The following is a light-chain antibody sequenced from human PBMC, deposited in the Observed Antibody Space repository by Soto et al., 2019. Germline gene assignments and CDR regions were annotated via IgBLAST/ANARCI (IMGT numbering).Light chain of an antibody. J-gene: IGKJ1*01. Sequence: EIQMTQSPSTLSASGGDRVTITCRASQSINTWLAWYQQKPGKAPKLVIYDASRLQSGVPSRVSGSGSGIEFTLTISSLQPDDFATYYCQQYSSSSSGTFGQGTKVDIK. CDR3: QQYSSSSSGT. V-gene: IGKV1-5*01. CDR2: DAS. CDR1: QSINTW.